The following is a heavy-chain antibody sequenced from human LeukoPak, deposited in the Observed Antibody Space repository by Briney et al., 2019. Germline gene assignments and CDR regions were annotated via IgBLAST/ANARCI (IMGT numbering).Heavy chain of an antibody. CDR1: GFTFSTYA. CDR3: ARDQWLAYYYHGMDV. CDR2: ITNNGSTI. V-gene: IGHV3-48*03. D-gene: IGHD6-19*01. Sequence: QAGGSLRLSCAASGFTFSTYAMNWVRQAPGKGLEWVSYITNNGSTIYYADSVKGRFTISRDKVENSLYLQMNSLRAEDTAIYYCARDQWLAYYYHGMDVWGQGTTVTVSS. J-gene: IGHJ6*02.